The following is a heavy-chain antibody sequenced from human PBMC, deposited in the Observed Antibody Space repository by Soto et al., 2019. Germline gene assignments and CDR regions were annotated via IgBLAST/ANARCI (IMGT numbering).Heavy chain of an antibody. V-gene: IGHV4-39*01. Sequence: QLQLQESGPGLVKPSETLSLTCTVSGGSISSSSYYWGWIRQPPGKGLEWIGSIYYSGSTYYNPSLKSRVPISVDTSKNHFSLQLSSVTAADTAVYYCATTYYFGSGSAYWGQGTLVTVSS. D-gene: IGHD3-10*01. CDR2: IYYSGST. CDR1: GGSISSSSYY. CDR3: ATTYYFGSGSAY. J-gene: IGHJ4*02.